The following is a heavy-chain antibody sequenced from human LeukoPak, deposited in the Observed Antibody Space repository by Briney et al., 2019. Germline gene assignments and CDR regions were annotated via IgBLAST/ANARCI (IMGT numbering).Heavy chain of an antibody. Sequence: GGSLRLSCAASGFTFSSYSMNWVRQAPGKGLEWVSSISSSSSYIYYADSVKGRFTISRDNAKNSLYLQMNSLRAEDTAVYYCARDLLRGSYYGFDYWGQGTLVTVSS. J-gene: IGHJ4*02. CDR2: ISSSSSYI. CDR3: ARDLLRGSYYGFDY. D-gene: IGHD1-26*01. V-gene: IGHV3-21*04. CDR1: GFTFSSYS.